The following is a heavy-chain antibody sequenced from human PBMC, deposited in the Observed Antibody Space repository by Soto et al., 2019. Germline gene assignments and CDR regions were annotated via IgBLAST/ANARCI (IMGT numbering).Heavy chain of an antibody. V-gene: IGHV3-48*02. CDR3: AKENYGSGVPGP. Sequence: EGHLVESGGDLVQPGGSLRLACAASGFTFSKYSMNWVRQAPGKGLEWVSYIDSQSGTIKYTDSVRGRFTISRDNAKNSLYLQMNSLRDEDTAVYYCAKENYGSGVPGPWGQGTLVTVSS. CDR1: GFTFSKYS. CDR2: IDSQSGTI. J-gene: IGHJ5*02. D-gene: IGHD3-10*01.